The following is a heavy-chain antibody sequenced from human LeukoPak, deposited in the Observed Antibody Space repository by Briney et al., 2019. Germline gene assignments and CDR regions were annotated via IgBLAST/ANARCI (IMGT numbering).Heavy chain of an antibody. CDR3: ARGYNYGYSAF. V-gene: IGHV3-48*04. J-gene: IGHJ4*02. D-gene: IGHD5-18*01. CDR1: GFTFSSYS. CDR2: ISSSSSTI. Sequence: PGGSLRLSCAASGFTFSSYSMNWVRQAPGKGLEWVSYISSSSSTIYYADSVKGRFTISRDNAKNSLYLQMNSLRAEDTAVYYCARGYNYGYSAFWGQGTLVTVSS.